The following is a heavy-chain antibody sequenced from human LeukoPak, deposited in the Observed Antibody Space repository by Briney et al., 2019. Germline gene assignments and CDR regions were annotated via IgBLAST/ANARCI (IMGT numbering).Heavy chain of an antibody. D-gene: IGHD1-14*01. J-gene: IGHJ4*02. CDR2: IRYDGSPR. V-gene: IGHV3-30*02. CDR1: GFTLSDLG. CDR3: AAVDNRVGFDC. Sequence: PRGSLRLSCAASGFTLSDLGRHWVRQPPGKGLEGGAFIRYDGSPRSYSDSVKGRFTISRDNSKNTLDLQMSGLRVDDTALYYCAAVDNRVGFDCWGQGTPVTDSS.